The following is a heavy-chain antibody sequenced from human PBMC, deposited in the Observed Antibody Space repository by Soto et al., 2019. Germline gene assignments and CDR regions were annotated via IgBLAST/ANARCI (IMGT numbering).Heavy chain of an antibody. CDR1: GGTFSGYA. D-gene: IGHD1-20*01. V-gene: IGHV1-69*01. J-gene: IGHJ1*01. CDR2: IIPILGIT. Sequence: QAHLMQSGAEVKKPGSSVKVSCKASGGTFSGYAISWVRQRPGRGLKWMGGIIPILGITSYAEKFQGRITLAADESTGTAFMDLRSLISEDTAVYYCARDPRSITGTTSSEDFQYWGPGTLVSVSS. CDR3: ARDPRSITGTTSSEDFQY.